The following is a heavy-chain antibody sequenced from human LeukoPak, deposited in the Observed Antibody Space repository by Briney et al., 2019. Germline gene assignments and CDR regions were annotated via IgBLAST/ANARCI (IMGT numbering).Heavy chain of an antibody. V-gene: IGHV1-69*06. CDR2: IIPIFGTA. Sequence: ASVKVSCKASGGTFSSYAISWVRQAPGQGLEWMGGIIPIFGTANYAQKFQGRVTITADKYKSTAYMELSSLRSEDTAVYYCARDPYYYDSSGYYRPGAFDIWGQGKMVTVSS. J-gene: IGHJ3*02. D-gene: IGHD3-22*01. CDR3: ARDPYYYDSSGYYRPGAFDI. CDR1: GGTFSSYA.